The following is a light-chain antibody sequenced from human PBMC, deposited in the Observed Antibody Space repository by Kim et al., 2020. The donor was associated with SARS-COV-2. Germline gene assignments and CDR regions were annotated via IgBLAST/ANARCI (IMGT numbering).Light chain of an antibody. J-gene: IGKJ5*01. V-gene: IGKV3D-15*01. CDR1: QSVSND. CDR2: GAS. CDR3: QQYKNWPPIT. Sequence: SPGERATLSCRASQSVSNDLAWYQQKSGQAPRLLIYGASTRATGIPARFSGSGSGTEFTLTISGLQSEDLAVYYCQQYKNWPPITFGQGTRLEIK.